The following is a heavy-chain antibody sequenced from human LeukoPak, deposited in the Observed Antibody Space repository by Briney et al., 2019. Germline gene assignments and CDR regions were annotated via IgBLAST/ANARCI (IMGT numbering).Heavy chain of an antibody. D-gene: IGHD3-10*01. CDR1: GFSISNGYY. J-gene: IGHJ5*02. CDR2: IYHSGST. Sequence: SETLSLTCTVSGFSISNGYYWGWIRQPPGKGLEWIGSIYHSGSTYYNPTLKSRVTISVDTSKNQFSLKLSSVTAADTAVYYCTRGHPGVVRGTNWFDPWGQGTLVTVSS. V-gene: IGHV4-38-2*02. CDR3: TRGHPGVVRGTNWFDP.